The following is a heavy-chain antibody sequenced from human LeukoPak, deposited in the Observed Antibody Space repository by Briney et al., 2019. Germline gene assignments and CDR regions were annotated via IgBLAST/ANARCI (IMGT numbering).Heavy chain of an antibody. D-gene: IGHD4-17*01. J-gene: IGHJ5*01. V-gene: IGHV4-4*07. CDR2: IYTSGST. CDR1: GGSISSYY. Sequence: SETLSLTCTVSGGSISSYYWSWIRQPAGKGLEWIGRIYTSGSTNYNPSLKSRVTMSVDTSKNQFSLKLSSVTAADTAVYYCARARDDYGDYVWFDSWGQGTLVTVSS. CDR3: ARARDDYGDYVWFDS.